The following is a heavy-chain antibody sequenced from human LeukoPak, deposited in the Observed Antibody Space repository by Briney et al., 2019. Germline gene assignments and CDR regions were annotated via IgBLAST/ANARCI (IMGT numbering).Heavy chain of an antibody. V-gene: IGHV3-7*03. CDR1: GFTFSSYW. D-gene: IGHD6-19*01. J-gene: IGHJ4*02. Sequence: GGSLRLSCAASGFTFSSYWMSWVRQAPGKGLEWVANIKQDGSEKYYVDSVKGRFTISRDNSKNTLYLQMNSLRAEDTAVYYCAKDREYSSGWSDYWGQGTLVTVSS. CDR3: AKDREYSSGWSDY. CDR2: IKQDGSEK.